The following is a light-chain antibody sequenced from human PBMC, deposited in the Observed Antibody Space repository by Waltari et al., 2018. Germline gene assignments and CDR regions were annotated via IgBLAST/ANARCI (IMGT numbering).Light chain of an antibody. Sequence: ELVLTQSPGTLSLSAGERATLSCMASQTLNNNYLAWYQQKPGQSPGLLIFAASKRATGVPDRFSGSGSGTDFTLTISRLEPEDFAMYYCQQYGSSPYSFGQGARVDFK. J-gene: IGKJ2*01. V-gene: IGKV3-20*01. CDR2: AAS. CDR1: QTLNNNY. CDR3: QQYGSSPYS.